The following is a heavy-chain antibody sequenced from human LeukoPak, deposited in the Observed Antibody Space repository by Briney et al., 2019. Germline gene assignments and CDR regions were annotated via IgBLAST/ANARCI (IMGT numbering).Heavy chain of an antibody. CDR3: SGDDSASYFRFDP. CDR2: IRKSSYGGTT. J-gene: IGHJ5*02. Sequence: PGGSLRLSCTTSGFTFRDYALSWFRQAPGKGLEGVGFIRKSSYGGTTEYAASVKGRFTISRDAYKSIAHLQMNSLKTEDTAVYYCSGDDSASYFRFDPWGRGTLVTVSS. CDR1: GFTFRDYA. D-gene: IGHD3-10*01. V-gene: IGHV3-49*03.